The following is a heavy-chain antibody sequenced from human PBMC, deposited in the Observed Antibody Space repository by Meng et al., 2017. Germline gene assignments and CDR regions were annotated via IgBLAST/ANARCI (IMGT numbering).Heavy chain of an antibody. CDR1: GFTVSSNY. CDR3: ASELPGGPNYWYFDL. Sequence: EVRLVESGGGLVQPGGSLRLSCAASGFTVSSNYMSWVRQAPGKGLEWVSVIYSGGSTYYADSVKGRFTISRDNSKNTLYLQMNSLRAEDTAVYYCASELPGGPNYWYFDLWGRGTLVTVSS. V-gene: IGHV3-66*02. D-gene: IGHD3-10*01. J-gene: IGHJ2*01. CDR2: IYSGGST.